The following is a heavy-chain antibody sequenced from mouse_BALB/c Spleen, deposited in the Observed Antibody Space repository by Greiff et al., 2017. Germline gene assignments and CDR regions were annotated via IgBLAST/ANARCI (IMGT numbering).Heavy chain of an antibody. CDR2: ILPGSGST. CDR1: GYTFSSYW. Sequence: VKLVESGAELMKPGASVKISCKATGYTFSSYWIEWVKQRPGHGLEWIGEILPGSGSTNYNEKFKGKATFTADTSSNTAYMQLSSLTSEDSAVYYCAGEKYGNPYWYFDVWGAGTTVTVSS. D-gene: IGHD2-10*02. J-gene: IGHJ1*01. CDR3: AGEKYGNPYWYFDV. V-gene: IGHV1-9*01.